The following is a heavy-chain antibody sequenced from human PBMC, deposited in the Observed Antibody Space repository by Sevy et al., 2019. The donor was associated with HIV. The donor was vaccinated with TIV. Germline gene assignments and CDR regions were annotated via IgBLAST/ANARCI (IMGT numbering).Heavy chain of an antibody. CDR1: GYTFTDYY. CDR3: ARGRVLLWFWASQEGYYFNY. D-gene: IGHD3-10*01. CDR2: INPNSGGT. V-gene: IGHV1-2*02. J-gene: IGHJ4*02. Sequence: ASVKVSCKASGYTFTDYYMHWVRQAPGQGLEWMGWINPNSGGTNYAQRFQGRVTMSRDTSITTAYMELSRLTPDDTAVYYCARGRVLLWFWASQEGYYFNYLGQGTLVTVSS.